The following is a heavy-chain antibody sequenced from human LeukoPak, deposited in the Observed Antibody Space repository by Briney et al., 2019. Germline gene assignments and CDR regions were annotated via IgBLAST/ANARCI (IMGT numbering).Heavy chain of an antibody. Sequence: SETLSLTCSVSGAFTSRYYWSWVRQPLGQGLEWIGNIFYSGKSKYNPSLTSRISMSVDTSKTQFSLELTSVTAADTAGYYCTRIDPLGFFDQWGPGTLVTVSS. J-gene: IGHJ4*02. D-gene: IGHD6-25*01. CDR1: GAFTSRYY. CDR2: IFYSGKS. V-gene: IGHV4-59*08. CDR3: TRIDPLGFFDQ.